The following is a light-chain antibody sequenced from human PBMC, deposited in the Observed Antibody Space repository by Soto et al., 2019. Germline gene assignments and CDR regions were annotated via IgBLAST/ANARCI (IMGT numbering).Light chain of an antibody. CDR1: SSDVGAYNH. CDR3: SSYARSTTLL. Sequence: QSVLTQPASVSGSPGQSITISCTGTSSDVGAYNHVSWFQQHPGKVPKLLVYEVNNRPSGVSNRFSGSKSGNTASLTISGLQAEDEADYYCSSYARSTTLLFGGGTKLTVL. V-gene: IGLV2-14*01. J-gene: IGLJ3*02. CDR2: EVN.